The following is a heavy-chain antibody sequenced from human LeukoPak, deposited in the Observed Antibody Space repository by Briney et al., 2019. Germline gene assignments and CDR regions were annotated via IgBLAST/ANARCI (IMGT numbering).Heavy chain of an antibody. Sequence: GGSLRLSCAASGFTFTSFWISWVRQAPGKGLEWVANIKTDGSEKYYVDSVKGRFTISRDNAKNSLYLQMNSLRAEDTAVYYCARGSADLDYWGQGTLVTVSS. D-gene: IGHD2-2*01. V-gene: IGHV3-7*01. CDR3: ARGSADLDY. J-gene: IGHJ4*02. CDR1: GFTFTSFW. CDR2: IKTDGSEK.